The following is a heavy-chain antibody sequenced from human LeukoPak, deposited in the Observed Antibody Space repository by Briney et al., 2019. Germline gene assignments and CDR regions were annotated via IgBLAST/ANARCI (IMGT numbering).Heavy chain of an antibody. Sequence: GGSLRLSGAASGFTFSNSWMSWVRQAPVKGLEWVANIKEDGNEKYYVDSVKGRFTISRDNVKNSLYLQMNSLRAEDTAVYYCARRHCTTSCCFYDYWGQGTLVTVSA. CDR2: IKEDGNEK. D-gene: IGHD2-2*01. J-gene: IGHJ4*02. V-gene: IGHV3-7*01. CDR3: ARRHCTTSCCFYDY. CDR1: GFTFSNSW.